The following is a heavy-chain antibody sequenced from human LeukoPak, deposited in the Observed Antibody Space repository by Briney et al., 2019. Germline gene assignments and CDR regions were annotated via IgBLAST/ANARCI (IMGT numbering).Heavy chain of an antibody. J-gene: IGHJ4*02. CDR1: GYSFSTYW. V-gene: IGHV5-51*01. CDR2: IYPADSDT. D-gene: IGHD2-15*01. Sequence: GESLKISCKGSGYSFSTYWIAWVRQMPGKGLEWMGIIYPADSDTRYSPSFQGQVTISADKSITTAYLQWSSLKASDTAIYYCARGSTPMRGFCSSGSCTLFEYWGQGTLVTVPS. CDR3: ARGSTPMRGFCSSGSCTLFEY.